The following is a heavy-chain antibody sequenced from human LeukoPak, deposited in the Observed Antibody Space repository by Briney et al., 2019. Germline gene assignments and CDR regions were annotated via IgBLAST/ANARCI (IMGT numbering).Heavy chain of an antibody. CDR3: ARYGEWVAGPHYYMDV. CDR2: IYTSGST. D-gene: IGHD6-19*01. Sequence: SETLSLTCTVSGGSISSYYWSWIRQPAGKGLEWIGRIYTSGSTNYNPSLKSRVTMSVDTSKNQFSLKLSSVTAADTAVYYCARYGEWVAGPHYYMDVWGKGTTVTVSS. J-gene: IGHJ6*03. V-gene: IGHV4-4*07. CDR1: GGSISSYY.